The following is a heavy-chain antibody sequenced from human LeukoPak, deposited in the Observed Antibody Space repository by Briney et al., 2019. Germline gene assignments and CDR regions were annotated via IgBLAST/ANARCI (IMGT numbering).Heavy chain of an antibody. V-gene: IGHV4-59*01. CDR1: GGSISSYY. D-gene: IGHD6-6*01. J-gene: IGHJ4*02. CDR2: IYYSGST. CDR3: ARGGSRIAARAVYFDY. Sequence: PSETLSLTCTASGGSISSYYWSWIRQPPGKGLEWIGYIYYSGSTNYNPSLKSRVTISVDTSKNQFSLKLSSVTAADTAVYYCARGGSRIAARAVYFDYWGQGTLVTVSS.